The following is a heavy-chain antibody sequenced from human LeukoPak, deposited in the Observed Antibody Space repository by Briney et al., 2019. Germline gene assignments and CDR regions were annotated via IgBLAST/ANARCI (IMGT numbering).Heavy chain of an antibody. CDR3: ARGVVYYDSSGYSYYFDY. CDR2: MNPNSGNT. Sequence: GASVRVSCKASGYTFTSYDINWVRQATGQGLEWMGWMNPNSGNTGYAQKFQGRVTMTRNTSISTAYMELSSLRSEDTAVYYCARGVVYYDSSGYSYYFDYWGQGTLVTVSS. D-gene: IGHD3-22*01. J-gene: IGHJ4*02. V-gene: IGHV1-8*01. CDR1: GYTFTSYD.